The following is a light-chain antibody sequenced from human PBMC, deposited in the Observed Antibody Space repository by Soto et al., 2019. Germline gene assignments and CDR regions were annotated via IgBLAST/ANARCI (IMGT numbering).Light chain of an antibody. J-gene: IGKJ1*01. Sequence: DLQMTQSPSSQSESVGHRDNITCRASQSITNYINWYQPTPGQAPNLLIYAASTLQAGVPSRFRGSESGTDFTLTISSLQSEDFAFYYCQQYNNWPPWTFGQGTKVDIK. CDR3: QQYNNWPPWT. V-gene: IGKV1-39*01. CDR1: QSITNY. CDR2: AAS.